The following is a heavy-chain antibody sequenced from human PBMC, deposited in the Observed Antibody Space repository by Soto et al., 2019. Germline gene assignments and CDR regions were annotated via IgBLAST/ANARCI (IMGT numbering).Heavy chain of an antibody. V-gene: IGHV3-15*01. CDR2: IKSRPDGGTA. CDR1: GFIFNNAW. D-gene: IGHD5-12*01. Sequence: EVHLVESGGGLVEPGGSLRLSCAASGFIFNNAWMTWVRQAPGKGLEWVAHIKSRPDGGTADYAASVKGRFTISRDDSRYTLDLQMNSLRIEDTAVYYCTVAGPPDWYFDLWGRGTLVTVSS. CDR3: TVAGPPDWYFDL. J-gene: IGHJ2*01.